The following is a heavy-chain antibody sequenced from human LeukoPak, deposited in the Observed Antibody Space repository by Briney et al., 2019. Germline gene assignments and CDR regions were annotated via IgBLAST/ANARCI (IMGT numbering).Heavy chain of an antibody. CDR1: GGSFSGYY. Sequence: SETLSLTCAVYGGSFSGYYWSWIRQRPGKGLEWIGEINHSGSTNYNPSLRRRVTISVDTSKNQFSLKLSSVTAADTAVYYWASGSGWIQLWLRSHGFDPWGQGTLVTVPS. J-gene: IGHJ5*02. CDR2: INHSGST. D-gene: IGHD5-18*01. CDR3: ASGSGWIQLWLRSHGFDP. V-gene: IGHV4-34*01.